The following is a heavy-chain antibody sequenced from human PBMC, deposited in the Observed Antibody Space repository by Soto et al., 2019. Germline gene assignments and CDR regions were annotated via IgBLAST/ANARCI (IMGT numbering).Heavy chain of an antibody. V-gene: IGHV4-34*01. CDR1: GGSFSGYY. D-gene: IGHD3-9*01. Sequence: SETLSLTCAVYGGSFSGYYWSWIRQPPGKGLEWIGEINHSGSTNYNPSLKSRVTISVDTSKNQFSLKLSSVTAADTAVYYCARVLDPYDILTGYSHYFDYWGQGTLVTVSS. CDR3: ARVLDPYDILTGYSHYFDY. J-gene: IGHJ4*02. CDR2: INHSGST.